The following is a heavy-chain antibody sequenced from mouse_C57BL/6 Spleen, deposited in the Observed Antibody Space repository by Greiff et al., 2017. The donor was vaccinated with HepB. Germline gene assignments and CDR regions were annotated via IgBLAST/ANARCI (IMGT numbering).Heavy chain of an antibody. V-gene: IGHV5-17*01. CDR2: ISSGSSTI. CDR1: GFTFSDYG. CDR3: ARHGYWYFDV. J-gene: IGHJ1*03. Sequence: EVKLQESGGGLVKPGGSLKLSCAASGFTFSDYGMHWVRQAPEKGLEWVAYISSGSSTIYYADTVKGRFTISRDNAKNTLFLQMTILRSEDTAMYYCARHGYWYFDVWGTGTTVTVSS.